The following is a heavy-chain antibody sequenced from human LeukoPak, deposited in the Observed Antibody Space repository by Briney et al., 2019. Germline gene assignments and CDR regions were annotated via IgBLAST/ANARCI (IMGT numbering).Heavy chain of an antibody. CDR3: ARSKGITGTTLDY. CDR1: EFTFSSYS. J-gene: IGHJ4*02. D-gene: IGHD1-7*01. Sequence: GGSLRLSCAGSEFTFSSYSMHWVRQAPGKGLEWVSGINWNGGSTGYADSVKGRFTISRDNAKNSLYLQMNSLRAEDTALYYCARSKGITGTTLDYWGQGTLVTVSS. V-gene: IGHV3-20*04. CDR2: INWNGGST.